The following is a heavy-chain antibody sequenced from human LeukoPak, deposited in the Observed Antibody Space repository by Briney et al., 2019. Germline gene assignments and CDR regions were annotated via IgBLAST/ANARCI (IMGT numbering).Heavy chain of an antibody. CDR1: GYTFTSYG. CDR3: AMAAPLPRYYYDSSGYYQVGAFDI. CDR2: ISAYNGNT. D-gene: IGHD3-22*01. Sequence: ASVKVSCKASGYTFTSYGISWVRQAPGQGLEWMGWISAYNGNTNYAQKLQGRVTMTTDKSTSTAYMELSSLRSEDTAVYYCAMAAPLPRYYYDSSGYYQVGAFDIWGQGTMVTVSS. J-gene: IGHJ3*02. V-gene: IGHV1-18*01.